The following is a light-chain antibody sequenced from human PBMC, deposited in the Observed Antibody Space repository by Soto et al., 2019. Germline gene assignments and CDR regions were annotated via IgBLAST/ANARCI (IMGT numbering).Light chain of an antibody. V-gene: IGKV1-39*01. J-gene: IGKJ2*01. CDR1: QSISSY. CDR2: AAS. CDR3: QQSYSTPLYP. Sequence: DIQMTQSPSSLSASVGDRVTITCRASQSISSYLNWYQQKPAKAPKLLIYAASSLQSGAPSSFSGSGSGTDFTLTISSLQPEDFATYYCQQSYSTPLYPFGQGTQLEIK.